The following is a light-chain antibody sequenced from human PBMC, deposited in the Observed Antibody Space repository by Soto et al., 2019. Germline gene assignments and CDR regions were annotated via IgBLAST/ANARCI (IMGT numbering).Light chain of an antibody. Sequence: EIVMTQSPATLSVSPGERATLSCRASQSISSNLAWYQQKPGQAPRLLIYGASTRASGIPASFSGSGSGTEFTLTIRSPLSEDFAVYYCQQYNNWPRTFGQGTKVEIK. V-gene: IGKV3-15*01. CDR3: QQYNNWPRT. J-gene: IGKJ1*01. CDR2: GAS. CDR1: QSISSN.